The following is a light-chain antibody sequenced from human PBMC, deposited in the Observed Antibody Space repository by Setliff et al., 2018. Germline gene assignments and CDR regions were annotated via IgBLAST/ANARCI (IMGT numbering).Light chain of an antibody. CDR2: GNN. J-gene: IGLJ1*01. V-gene: IGLV1-40*01. Sequence: QSVLTQPPSVSGAPGQRVTLSCAGKSSNIGAGYDVHWYQQLPGTAPKLLIYGNNNRPSGVPDRFSGSQSGTSASLAITGLHSEDEADYYCQSYDSSLSAYVFGTGTKVTVL. CDR1: SSNIGAGYD. CDR3: QSYDSSLSAYV.